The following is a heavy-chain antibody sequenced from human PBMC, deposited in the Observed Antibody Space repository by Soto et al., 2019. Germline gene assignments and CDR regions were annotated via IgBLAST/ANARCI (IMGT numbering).Heavy chain of an antibody. CDR2: ISSSGSTI. D-gene: IGHD4-17*01. J-gene: IGHJ4*02. Sequence: QVQLVESGGGLVKPGGSLRLSCAASGFTFSDYYMTWIRQAPGKGLEWVSYISSSGSTIYYADSVKGRFTISRDNAKNSPYVQMNRLRAEDTAVYYCASGLSYGDYDGYWGQGTLVTVSS. V-gene: IGHV3-11*01. CDR1: GFTFSDYY. CDR3: ASGLSYGDYDGY.